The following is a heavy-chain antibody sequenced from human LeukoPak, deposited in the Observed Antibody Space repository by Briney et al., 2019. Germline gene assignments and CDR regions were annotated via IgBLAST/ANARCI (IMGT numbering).Heavy chain of an antibody. V-gene: IGHV4-4*07. CDR2: IYTSGST. Sequence: PSETLSLTCTVSGGSISSYYWSWLRQPAGKGLEWIGRIYTSGSTNYNPSLKSRVTISVDKSKNQFSLKLSSVTAADTAVYYCARSYGYDNYYYYYMDVWGKGTTVTVSS. D-gene: IGHD5-18*01. CDR1: GGSISSYY. J-gene: IGHJ6*03. CDR3: ARSYGYDNYYYYYMDV.